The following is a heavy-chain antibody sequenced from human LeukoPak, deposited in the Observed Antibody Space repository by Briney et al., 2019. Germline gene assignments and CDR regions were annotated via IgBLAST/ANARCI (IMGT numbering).Heavy chain of an antibody. CDR1: GFTFSSYW. Sequence: PGGSLRLSCAASGFTFSSYWMSWVRQAPGKGLEWLANIEQDGSNKYYVDSVKGRFTISRDNSKNTLYLQMNSLRAEDTAVYYCAKDITIFGVVIINDWGQGTLVTVSS. CDR2: IEQDGSNK. CDR3: AKDITIFGVVIIND. J-gene: IGHJ4*02. D-gene: IGHD3-3*01. V-gene: IGHV3-7*03.